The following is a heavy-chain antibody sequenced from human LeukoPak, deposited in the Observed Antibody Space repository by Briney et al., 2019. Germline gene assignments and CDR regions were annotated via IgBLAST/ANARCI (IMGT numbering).Heavy chain of an antibody. CDR1: GFTFTNYW. CDR3: ARDSSDFWSYYFDY. CDR2: IKQDGSKK. V-gene: IGHV3-7*01. Sequence: GGSLRLSCAASGFTFTNYWMTWVRQVPGKGLEWVANIKQDGSKKYYVDSVKGRFTISRDNAKNSLSLQLNSLRDEDTAVYYCARDSSDFWSYYFDYWGQGTLVTVSS. D-gene: IGHD3-3*01. J-gene: IGHJ4*02.